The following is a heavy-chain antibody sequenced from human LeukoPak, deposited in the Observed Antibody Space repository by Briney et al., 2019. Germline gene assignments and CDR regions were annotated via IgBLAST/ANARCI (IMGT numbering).Heavy chain of an antibody. CDR2: ISSSSSTI. D-gene: IGHD3-22*01. J-gene: IGHJ4*02. Sequence: GGSLRLSCAASGFTFSSYSMNWVRQAPGKGLEWVSYISSSSSTIYYADSVKGRFTISRDNAKNSLYLQMNSLRAEDTAVYYCARDVYYYDSSGYTSFDYWGQGTLVTVSS. CDR1: GFTFSSYS. V-gene: IGHV3-48*01. CDR3: ARDVYYYDSSGYTSFDY.